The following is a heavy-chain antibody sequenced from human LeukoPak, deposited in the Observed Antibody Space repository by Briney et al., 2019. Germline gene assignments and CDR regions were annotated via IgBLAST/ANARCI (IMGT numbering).Heavy chain of an antibody. CDR1: GFTFSSYA. Sequence: PGGSLRLSCAASGFTFSSYAMHWVRQAPGKGLEWVAVISYDGSNKYYADSVKGRFTISRDNSKNTLYLQMNSLRAEDTAVYYCARPDILTGYYLGFDYWGQGTLVTVSS. CDR2: ISYDGSNK. CDR3: ARPDILTGYYLGFDY. D-gene: IGHD3-9*01. V-gene: IGHV3-30-3*01. J-gene: IGHJ4*02.